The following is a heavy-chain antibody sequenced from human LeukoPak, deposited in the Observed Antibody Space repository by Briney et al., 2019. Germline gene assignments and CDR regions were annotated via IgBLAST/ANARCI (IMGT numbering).Heavy chain of an antibody. J-gene: IGHJ4*02. D-gene: IGHD4-17*01. CDR3: ARDKATVATPYFDY. V-gene: IGHV1-2*02. Sequence: GASVKVSCKASGYTFTGYYLHWVRQAPGQGLEWMGWINCNSGGTNYAQKFQGRVTMTRDTSISTVYMELSRLIFDDTAVYYCARDKATVATPYFDYWGQGTLVTVSS. CDR2: INCNSGGT. CDR1: GYTFTGYY.